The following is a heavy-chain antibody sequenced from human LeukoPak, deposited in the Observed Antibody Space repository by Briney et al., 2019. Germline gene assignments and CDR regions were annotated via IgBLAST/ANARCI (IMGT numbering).Heavy chain of an antibody. CDR1: GYSFTSYE. D-gene: IGHD5-24*01. V-gene: IGHV1-8*01. CDR3: ARGAVEDWFDP. J-gene: IGHJ5*02. Sequence: ASVKVSCKASGYSFTSYEINWVRQVTGQGLEWMGWMNPDGGNTGYAQKFQGRVTMTRNTSISTAYMELSSLRSEDTAVYYCARGAVEDWFDPWGQGTLVTVSS. CDR2: MNPDGGNT.